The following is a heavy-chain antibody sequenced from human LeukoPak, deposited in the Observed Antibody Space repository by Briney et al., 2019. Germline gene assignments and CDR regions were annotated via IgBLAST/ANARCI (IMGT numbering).Heavy chain of an antibody. CDR3: AGVRADREGYFDY. J-gene: IGHJ4*02. V-gene: IGHV3-11*01. CDR2: ISSSGSTI. CDR1: GFTFSDYY. Sequence: PGGSLRLSCAASGFTFSDYYMSWIRQAPGKGLEWVSYISSSGSTIYYADSVKGRFTISRDNAKNSLYLQMNSLRAEDMAVYYRAGVRADREGYFDYWGQGTLVTVSS. D-gene: IGHD6-19*01.